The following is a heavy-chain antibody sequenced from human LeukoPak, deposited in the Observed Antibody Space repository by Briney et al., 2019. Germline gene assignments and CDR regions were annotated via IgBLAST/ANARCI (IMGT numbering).Heavy chain of an antibody. CDR1: GGTFSTYA. V-gene: IGHV1-69*05. Sequence: SVKVSCKPSGGTFSTYAIHWVRQAPGQGLECMGGIIPIFGTTNYAEKFQGRVTISTGESSSTAYMELSSLRSEDTAVYYCARSSPHGYDDTSGYFDSWGQGTLVTVSS. D-gene: IGHD3-22*01. CDR2: IIPIFGTT. J-gene: IGHJ4*02. CDR3: ARSSPHGYDDTSGYFDS.